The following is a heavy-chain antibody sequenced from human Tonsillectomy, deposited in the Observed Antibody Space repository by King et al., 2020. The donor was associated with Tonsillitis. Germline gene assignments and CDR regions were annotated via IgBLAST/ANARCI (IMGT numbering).Heavy chain of an antibody. J-gene: IGHJ4*02. CDR2: IKPDGNEK. CDR1: GFAFSSYN. CDR3: VGNWN. D-gene: IGHD1-1*01. Sequence: VQLVESGGDLVQPGGSLRLSCTTSGFAFSSYNMHWVRQAPGKGLEWVATIKPDGNEKNYVGSVRGRFNISRDNAKNSVYLQMNSLRDEDTAVYYCVGNWNWGQGTLVTVSS. V-gene: IGHV3-7*01.